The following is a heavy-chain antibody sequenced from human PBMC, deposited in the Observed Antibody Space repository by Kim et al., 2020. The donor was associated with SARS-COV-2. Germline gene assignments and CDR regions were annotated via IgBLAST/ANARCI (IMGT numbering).Heavy chain of an antibody. Sequence: YAPDPVRGRFTTPRDNAKHSLYLQMNSLRAEDTAVYYCAISGYSYGYFDYWGQGTLVTVSS. J-gene: IGHJ4*02. V-gene: IGHV3-48*04. D-gene: IGHD5-18*01. CDR3: AISGYSYGYFDY.